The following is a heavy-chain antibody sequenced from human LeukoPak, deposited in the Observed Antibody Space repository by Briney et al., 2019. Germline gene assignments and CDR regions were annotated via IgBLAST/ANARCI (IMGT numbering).Heavy chain of an antibody. Sequence: SETLSLTCAVYGGSFSGYYWSWIRQPPGKGLEWIGEINHSGSTNYNPSLKSRVTISVDTSKNQFSLKLSSVTAADTAVYYCARGRLSKIVVVPAAMRGNAFDTWGQGTMVTVSS. CDR1: GGSFSGYY. D-gene: IGHD2-2*01. CDR2: INHSGST. V-gene: IGHV4-34*01. CDR3: ARGRLSKIVVVPAAMRGNAFDT. J-gene: IGHJ3*02.